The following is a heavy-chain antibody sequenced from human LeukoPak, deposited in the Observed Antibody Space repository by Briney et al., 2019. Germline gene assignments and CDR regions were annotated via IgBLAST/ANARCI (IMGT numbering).Heavy chain of an antibody. J-gene: IGHJ6*02. V-gene: IGHV3-74*01. Sequence: GGSLRPSCAASGFTFSTYWMHWVRQAPGKGLVWVSCINSDGSSPSYADSVKGRFTISRDNAKNTVYLQMNSLRAEDTAVYYCARWGSSGWYPMDVWGQGTTVTVSS. CDR1: GFTFSTYW. CDR3: ARWGSSGWYPMDV. D-gene: IGHD6-19*01. CDR2: INSDGSSP.